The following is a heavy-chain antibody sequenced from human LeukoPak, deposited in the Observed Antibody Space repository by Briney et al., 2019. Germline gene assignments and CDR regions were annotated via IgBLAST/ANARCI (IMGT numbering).Heavy chain of an antibody. CDR3: ATVFLYYGSGSYPYDY. V-gene: IGHV1-8*01. D-gene: IGHD3-10*01. CDR2: MNPNSGNT. Sequence: ASVKVSCKASGYTFTSYDINWVRQATGQGLEWMGWMNPNSGNTGYAQKFQGRVTMTEDTSTDTAYMELSSLRSEDTAVYYCATVFLYYGSGSYPYDYCGQGTLVTVSS. J-gene: IGHJ4*02. CDR1: GYTFTSYD.